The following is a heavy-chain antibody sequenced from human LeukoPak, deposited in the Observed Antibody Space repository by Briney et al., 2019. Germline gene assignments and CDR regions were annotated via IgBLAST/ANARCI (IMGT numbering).Heavy chain of an antibody. D-gene: IGHD2-2*01. CDR1: GFTFSSYS. CDR3: AKYRWRSSTSCSDN. V-gene: IGHV3-21*04. J-gene: IGHJ4*02. Sequence: PGGSLRLSCAASGFTFSSYSMNWVRQAPGKGLEWVSSISSSSSYIYYADSVKGRFTISRDNAKNSLYLQMNSLRAEDTAVYCCAKYRWRSSTSCSDNWGQGTLVTVSS. CDR2: ISSSSSYI.